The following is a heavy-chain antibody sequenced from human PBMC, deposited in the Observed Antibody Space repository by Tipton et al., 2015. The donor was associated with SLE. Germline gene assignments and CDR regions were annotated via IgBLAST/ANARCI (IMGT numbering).Heavy chain of an antibody. CDR2: INHGGST. CDR1: GGSFGGYY. D-gene: IGHD2-21*02. CDR3: ARVVTVGAAHYYDIDV. V-gene: IGHV4-34*01. Sequence: TLSLTCSIYGGSFGGYYWSWIRQPPGKGLEWIGEINHGGSTNYNPSLKSRVTISVDTSKTQFSLKLGSLTAADTAVYYCARVVTVGAAHYYDIDVWGQGTRVTVSS. J-gene: IGHJ6*02.